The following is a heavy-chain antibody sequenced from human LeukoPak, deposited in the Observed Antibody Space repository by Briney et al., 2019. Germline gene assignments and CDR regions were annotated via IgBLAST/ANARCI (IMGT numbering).Heavy chain of an antibody. CDR3: AKDKKAMATTFDY. D-gene: IGHD5-24*01. J-gene: IGHJ4*02. Sequence: GGSLRLSCAASGFTFSSYSMNWVRQAPGKGLEWVSSISSSSSYIYYADSVKGRFTISRDNAKNSLYLQMNSLRAEDTAVYYCAKDKKAMATTFDYWGQGTLVTVSS. CDR2: ISSSSSYI. CDR1: GFTFSSYS. V-gene: IGHV3-21*01.